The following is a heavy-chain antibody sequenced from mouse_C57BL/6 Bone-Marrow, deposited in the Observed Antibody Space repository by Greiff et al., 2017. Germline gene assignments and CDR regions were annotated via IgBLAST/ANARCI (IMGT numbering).Heavy chain of an antibody. CDR1: GFNIKDDY. CDR2: IDPENGDT. J-gene: IGHJ4*01. CDR3: TLLLEDY. D-gene: IGHD1-1*01. Sequence: VQLQQSGAELVRPGASVKLSCTASGFNIKDDYMHWVKQRPEQGLEGIGWIDPENGDTEYASKFQGKATITADTSSNTAYLRLSSLTSEDTAVYYCTLLLEDYWGQGTSVTVSS. V-gene: IGHV14-4*01.